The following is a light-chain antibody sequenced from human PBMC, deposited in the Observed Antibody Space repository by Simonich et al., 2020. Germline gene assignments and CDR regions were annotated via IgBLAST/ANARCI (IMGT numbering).Light chain of an antibody. CDR3: QQYYSTPPWT. CDR2: WAA. CDR1: QRVLYSSNNKNY. V-gene: IGKV4-1*01. Sequence: DIVMTQSPDSLAVSLGERATINCKSSQRVLYSSNNKNYLAWYQQKPGQPPKLLIYWAATREPGVPDRFSGSGSGTDFTLTISSLQAEDVAVYYCQQYYSTPPWTFGQGTKVEIK. J-gene: IGKJ1*01.